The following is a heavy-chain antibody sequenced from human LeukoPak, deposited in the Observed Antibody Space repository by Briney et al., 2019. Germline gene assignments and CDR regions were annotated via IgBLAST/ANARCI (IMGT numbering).Heavy chain of an antibody. CDR2: IYYSGST. CDR1: GGSISSYY. V-gene: IGHV4-59*12. CDR3: ARGEDSDYSGPPLDY. Sequence: PSETLSLTCTVSGGSISSYYWSWIRQPPGKGLEWIGYIYYSGSTNYNPSLKSRVTISVDTSKNQFSLKLSSVTAADTAVYYCARGEDSDYSGPPLDYWGQGTLVTVSS. J-gene: IGHJ4*02. D-gene: IGHD4-11*01.